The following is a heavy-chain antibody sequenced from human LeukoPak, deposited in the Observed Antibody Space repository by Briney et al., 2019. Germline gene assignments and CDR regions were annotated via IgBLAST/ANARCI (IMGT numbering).Heavy chain of an antibody. CDR3: ARGGRDTAMVHHY. J-gene: IGHJ4*02. CDR1: GGSFSGYY. Sequence: KTSETLSLTCAVYGGSFSGYYWSWIRQPPGKGLEWIGEINHSGSTNYNPSLKSRVTISVDTSKNQFSLKLSSVTAEDTAVYYCARGGRDTAMVHHYWGQGTLVTVSS. CDR2: INHSGST. D-gene: IGHD5-18*01. V-gene: IGHV4-34*01.